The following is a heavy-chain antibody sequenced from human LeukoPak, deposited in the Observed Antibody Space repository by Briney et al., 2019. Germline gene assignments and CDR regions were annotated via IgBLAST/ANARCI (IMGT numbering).Heavy chain of an antibody. V-gene: IGHV3-48*01. D-gene: IGHD6-13*01. J-gene: IGHJ4*02. CDR2: IDGSTPGI. CDR1: GFIVSNTN. CDR3: ARDWYSSSWYGDY. Sequence: GGSLRLSCAASGFIVSNTNMNWVRQAPGKGLEWVSYIDGSTPGIYYADSVKGRFTISRDNAKNSLYLQMNSLRVEDTAVYYCARDWYSSSWYGDYWGQGTLVTVSS.